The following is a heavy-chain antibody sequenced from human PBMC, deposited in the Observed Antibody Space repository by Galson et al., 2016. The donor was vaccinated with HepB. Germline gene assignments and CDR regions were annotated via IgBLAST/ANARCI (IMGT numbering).Heavy chain of an antibody. CDR2: ISNTGKTI. V-gene: IGHV3-11*01. CDR3: AQYYYDSSGYLEYFQH. Sequence: SLRLSCAASGLPFSDSYMSWIRQAPGKGLEWISYISNTGKTIYYADPVKGRFTISRDNAKNSLYLQMNSLRADDTAVYYCAQYYYDSSGYLEYFQHWGQGTRVTVSS. D-gene: IGHD3-22*01. CDR1: GLPFSDSY. J-gene: IGHJ1*01.